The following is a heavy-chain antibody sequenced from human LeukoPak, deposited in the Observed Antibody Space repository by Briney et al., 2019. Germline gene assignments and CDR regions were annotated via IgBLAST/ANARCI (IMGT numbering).Heavy chain of an antibody. CDR3: ARNSKGTYYYGSGKYSFFDY. Sequence: ASVKVSCKASGYTFTSYAMNWVRQAPGQGLEWMGWINTNTGNPTYAQGFTGRFVFSLDTSVSTAYLQISSLKAEDTAVYYCARNSKGTYYYGSGKYSFFDYWGQGTLVTVSS. CDR1: GYTFTSYA. J-gene: IGHJ4*02. V-gene: IGHV7-4-1*02. D-gene: IGHD3-10*01. CDR2: INTNTGNP.